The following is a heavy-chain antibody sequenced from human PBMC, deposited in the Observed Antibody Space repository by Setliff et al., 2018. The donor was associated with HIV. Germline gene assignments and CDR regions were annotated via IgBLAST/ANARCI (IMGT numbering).Heavy chain of an antibody. V-gene: IGHV4-39*01. J-gene: IGHJ4*02. CDR3: ARHGNQWLVTIDY. CDR2: IYYNTRT. Sequence: SETLSLTCNVSGGSISSSSFYWAWLRQPPGKEPEWIASIYYNTRTYYNLSLRSRVTISVDTSKNQFSLKLNSVTAADTAVYYCARHGNQWLVTIDYWGQGTLVTVSS. CDR1: GGSISSSSFY. D-gene: IGHD6-19*01.